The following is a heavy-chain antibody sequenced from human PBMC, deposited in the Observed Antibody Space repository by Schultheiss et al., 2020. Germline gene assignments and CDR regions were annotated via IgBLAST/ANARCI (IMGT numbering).Heavy chain of an antibody. Sequence: GGSLRLSCAASGFTFSSYEMNWVRQAPGKGLEWVSYISSSSSYIYYADSVKGRFTISRDNSKHTLYVQMNSLRAEDTAVYYCATGYSSPKVHYWGQGTLVTVSA. CDR2: ISSSSSYI. CDR3: ATGYSSPKVHY. D-gene: IGHD6-19*01. V-gene: IGHV3-21*05. CDR1: GFTFSSYE. J-gene: IGHJ4*02.